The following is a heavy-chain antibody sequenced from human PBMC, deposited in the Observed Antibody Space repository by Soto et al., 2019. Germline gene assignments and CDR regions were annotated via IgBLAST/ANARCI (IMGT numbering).Heavy chain of an antibody. CDR1: GGSISSGDYY. D-gene: IGHD2-2*01. CDR2: IYYSGST. J-gene: IGHJ6*02. CDR3: ARAGVVPAAPPNYYYYGMDV. V-gene: IGHV4-30-4*01. Sequence: PSETLSLTCTVSGGSISSGDYYWSWIRQPPGKGLEWIGYIYYSGSTYYNPSLKSRVTISVDTSKNQFSLKLSSVTAADTAVYYCARAGVVPAAPPNYYYYGMDVWGQGTTVTVSS.